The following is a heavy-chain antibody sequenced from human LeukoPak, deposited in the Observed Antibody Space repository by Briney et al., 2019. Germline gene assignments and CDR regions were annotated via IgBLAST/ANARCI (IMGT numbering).Heavy chain of an antibody. CDR2: ISGRGANT. Sequence: PGGSLRLSCAVSGATFRQYAMGWVRQVPGKGLEWVSAISGRGANTYHADSVKGRFTISRDNAKNSVYLQMNSLRAEDTAVYYCTRDATYYLRYGYFDYWGQGTLVTVSS. CDR3: TRDATYYLRYGYFDY. D-gene: IGHD2/OR15-2a*01. CDR1: GATFRQYA. V-gene: IGHV3-23*01. J-gene: IGHJ4*02.